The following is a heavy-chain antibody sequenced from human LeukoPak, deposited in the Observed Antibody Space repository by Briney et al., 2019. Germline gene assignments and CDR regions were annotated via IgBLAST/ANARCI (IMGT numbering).Heavy chain of an antibody. V-gene: IGHV4-39*07. Sequence: PSETLSLTCTVSGGSINSGGFFWVWIRQPPGKGLEWIGSIYWTGTTYYNSSLRSRLTMSVDTSQKQFSLTLSSVTAADTAVYYRGKRGVVVTGVRFCFWGQGTLVTVAS. D-gene: IGHD2-21*02. CDR3: GKRGVVVTGVRFCF. CDR1: GGSINSGGFF. J-gene: IGHJ1*01. CDR2: IYWTGTT.